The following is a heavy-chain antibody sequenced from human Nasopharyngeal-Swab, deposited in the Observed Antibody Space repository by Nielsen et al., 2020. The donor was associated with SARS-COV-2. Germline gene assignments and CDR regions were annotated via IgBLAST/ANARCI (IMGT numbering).Heavy chain of an antibody. D-gene: IGHD6-13*01. CDR1: GFTLRNYW. CDR3: ARDYPYSSSWYPYYYYYYMDV. J-gene: IGHJ6*03. V-gene: IGHV3-21*01. CDR2: ISSSSSYI. Sequence: GGSLRLSCAASGFTLRNYWMHWVRQAPGKGLEWVSSISSSSSYIYYADSVKGRFTISRDNAKNSLYLQMNSLRAEDTAVYYCARDYPYSSSWYPYYYYYYMDVWGKGTTVTVSS.